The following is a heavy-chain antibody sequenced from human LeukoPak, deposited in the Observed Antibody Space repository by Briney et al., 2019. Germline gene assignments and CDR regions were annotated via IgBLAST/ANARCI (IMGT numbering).Heavy chain of an antibody. D-gene: IGHD5-24*01. CDR1: GFTFRDFA. V-gene: IGHV3-23*01. Sequence: PGGSLRLSRVASGFTFRDFALTWVRQAPGKGLEWVSAISGGGDGTWDADSVKGRFTIPRDNSKNTLYLQMNSLRVDDTAVYYCAKDSRWLDLNFDYWGQGTLVTVSS. CDR2: ISGGGDGT. J-gene: IGHJ4*02. CDR3: AKDSRWLDLNFDY.